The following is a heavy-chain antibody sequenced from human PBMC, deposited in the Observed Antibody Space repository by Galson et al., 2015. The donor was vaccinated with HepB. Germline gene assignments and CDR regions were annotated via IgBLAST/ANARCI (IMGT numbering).Heavy chain of an antibody. CDR1: GFTFSSYA. J-gene: IGHJ3*02. CDR3: ARDRITSAYGDALDI. D-gene: IGHD3-16*01. V-gene: IGHV3-64*01. CDR2: ISSGGST. Sequence: SLRLSCAASGFTFSSYAMHWVRQAPGKGLEFVSAISSGGSTYYVNSVKGRFTTSRDNSKNILYLHMGSLRAEDMAVYYCARDRITSAYGDALDIWGQGAMVTVSS.